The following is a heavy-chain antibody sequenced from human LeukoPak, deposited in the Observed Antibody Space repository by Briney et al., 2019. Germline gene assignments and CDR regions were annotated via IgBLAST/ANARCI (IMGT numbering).Heavy chain of an antibody. CDR2: IGGSGGA. J-gene: IGHJ6*02. CDR1: GFTFSSHA. Sequence: GGSLRLSCAASGFTFSSHAMSWVRQAPGKGLEWVSGIGGSGGASYADSVKGRFTISRDNSKNTLFLQMYSLRAEDTALYYCAQVTCPGVSCPAYYYGMGVWGQGTTVTVSS. V-gene: IGHV3-23*01. D-gene: IGHD2-15*01. CDR3: AQVTCPGVSCPAYYYGMGV.